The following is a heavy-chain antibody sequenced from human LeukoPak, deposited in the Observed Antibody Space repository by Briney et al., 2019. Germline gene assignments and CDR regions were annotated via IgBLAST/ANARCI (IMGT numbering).Heavy chain of an antibody. D-gene: IGHD6-19*01. Sequence: ASVKVSCKASGYTFTGYYMHWVRRAPGQGLEWMGWINPNSGGTNYAQKFQGWVTMTRDTSISTAYMELSRLRSDDTAVYYCARRWYSSGYYYFDYWGQGTLVTVSS. CDR3: ARRWYSSGYYYFDY. J-gene: IGHJ4*02. V-gene: IGHV1-2*04. CDR1: GYTFTGYY. CDR2: INPNSGGT.